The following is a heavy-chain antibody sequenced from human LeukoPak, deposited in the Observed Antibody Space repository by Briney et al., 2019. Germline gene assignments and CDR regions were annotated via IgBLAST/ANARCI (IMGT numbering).Heavy chain of an antibody. D-gene: IGHD3-10*01. CDR1: GFTFSSYG. V-gene: IGHV3-30*18. Sequence: GGSLRLSCAASGFTFSSYGMHWVRQAPGKGLEWVAVISYDGSNKYYADSVKGRFTISRDNSKNTLYLQMNSLRAEGTAVYYCAKDAFGWGQGTLVTVSS. J-gene: IGHJ4*02. CDR3: AKDAFG. CDR2: ISYDGSNK.